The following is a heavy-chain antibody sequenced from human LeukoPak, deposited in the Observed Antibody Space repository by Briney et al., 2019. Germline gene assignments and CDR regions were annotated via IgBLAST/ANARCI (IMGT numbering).Heavy chain of an antibody. V-gene: IGHV4-4*02. CDR2: IAHDGTT. CDR1: GGSIDITNY. J-gene: IGHJ4*02. D-gene: IGHD1-26*01. CDR3: TREDRPYCPFAY. Sequence: SGTLSLTCGVSGGSIDITNYWSWVRQAPGKGLKWIGEIAHDGTTNYNPSLRSRVAMSFDRANNQFSLSLTSVTAADTAVYYCTREDRPYCPFAYWGQGVLVTVSS.